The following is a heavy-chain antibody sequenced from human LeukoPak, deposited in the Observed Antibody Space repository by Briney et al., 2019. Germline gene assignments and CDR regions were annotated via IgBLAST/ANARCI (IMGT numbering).Heavy chain of an antibody. CDR2: TNPSGGST. D-gene: IGHD3-22*01. CDR3: ARELTPYYYDSSGYYYGGRAGWFDP. CDR1: GYTFTSYY. J-gene: IGHJ5*02. V-gene: IGHV1-46*01. Sequence: AAVKVSCKASGYTFTSYYMHWVRQAPAQGLELMGITNPSGGSTSYAQKFQGRVTITRDTSTSTVYMELSSLRSEDTAVYYCARELTPYYYDSSGYYYGGRAGWFDPWGQGTLVTVSS.